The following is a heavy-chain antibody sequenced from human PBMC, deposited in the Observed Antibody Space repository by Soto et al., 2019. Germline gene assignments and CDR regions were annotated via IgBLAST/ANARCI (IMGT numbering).Heavy chain of an antibody. CDR3: ARITYYYDSSGYPDY. V-gene: IGHV2-26*01. D-gene: IGHD3-22*01. CDR2: IFSNDEK. CDR1: GFSLSNARMG. J-gene: IGHJ4*02. Sequence: QVTLKESGPVLVKPTETLTLTCTVSGFSLSNARMGVSWIRQPPGKALEWLAHIFSNDEKSYSTSLKSRLTVXXDXSXXQVVLTMTNMDPVDTATYYCARITYYYDSSGYPDYWGQGTLVTVSS.